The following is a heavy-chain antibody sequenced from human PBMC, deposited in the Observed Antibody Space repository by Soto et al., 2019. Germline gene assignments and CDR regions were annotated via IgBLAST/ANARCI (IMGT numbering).Heavy chain of an antibody. D-gene: IGHD6-19*01. CDR2: IYHSGST. CDR1: GGSISSGGYS. CDR3: ASAGGLGAVAVDY. J-gene: IGHJ4*02. V-gene: IGHV4-30-2*01. Sequence: QLQLQESGSGLVKPSQTLSLTCAVSGGSISSGGYSWSWIRQPPGKGLEWIGYIYHSGSTYYNPSLKSRVTISVDRSKNQFPLKLSSVTAADTAGYYCASAGGLGAVAVDYWGQGTLVTVSS.